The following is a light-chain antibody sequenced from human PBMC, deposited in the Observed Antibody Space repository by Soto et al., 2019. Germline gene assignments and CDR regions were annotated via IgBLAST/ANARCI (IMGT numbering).Light chain of an antibody. V-gene: IGKV3-20*01. J-gene: IGKJ4*01. CDR1: QSVSDNY. CDR2: GAS. CDR3: QQYGGSPRVT. Sequence: ELVLTQSPGPLSLSPGERATLSCRASQSVSDNYLAWYQQKPGQAPRLLIYGASSRATGIPDRFSGSGSGTDFTLTISRLEPEDFSVYYCQQYGGSPRVTFGGGTKVEIK.